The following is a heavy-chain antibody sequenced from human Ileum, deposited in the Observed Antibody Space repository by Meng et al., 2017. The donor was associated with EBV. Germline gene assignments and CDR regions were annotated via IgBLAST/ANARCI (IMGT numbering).Heavy chain of an antibody. CDR3: ASHPGGNSQYYSSGDDY. Sequence: GPLRQWGARLLKPSETLSLTCAVYGGSFSGYYWSWIRQPPGKGLEWIGEINHRGGAFYNPSLKSRVTMSIDTSKNQFSLKLNSVTAADTAVYYRASHPGGNSQYYSSGDDYWGQGALVTVSS. J-gene: IGHJ4*02. CDR1: GGSFSGYY. D-gene: IGHD3-22*01. V-gene: IGHV4-34*01. CDR2: INHRGGA.